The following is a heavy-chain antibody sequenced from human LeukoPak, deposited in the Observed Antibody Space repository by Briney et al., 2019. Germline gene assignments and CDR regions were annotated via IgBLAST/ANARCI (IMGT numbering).Heavy chain of an antibody. D-gene: IGHD4-23*01. CDR3: ARPHPTYGGQPGPFDY. CDR1: GFTFSSYA. V-gene: IGHV3-30-3*01. Sequence: GGSLRLSCAASGFTFSSYAMHWVRQAPGKGLEWVAVISYDGSNKYYADSVKGRFTISRDNSKNTLYLQMNSLRAEDTAVYYCARPHPTYGGQPGPFDYWGQGTLVTVSS. J-gene: IGHJ4*02. CDR2: ISYDGSNK.